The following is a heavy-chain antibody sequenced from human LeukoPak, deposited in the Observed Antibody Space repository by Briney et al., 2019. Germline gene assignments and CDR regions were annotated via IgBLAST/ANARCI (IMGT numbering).Heavy chain of an antibody. Sequence: SETLSLTCTVSGGSLSSSSYYWGWVSQPPGRGLEWLGSIYYSGSTYYNPSLKTQAPISVETSKNQFFLKLTDVTATDRAVFYCAREGIYYFDYWGQGTLVTVSS. V-gene: IGHV4-39*02. CDR1: GGSLSSSSYY. CDR3: AREGIYYFDY. CDR2: IYYSGST. J-gene: IGHJ4*02.